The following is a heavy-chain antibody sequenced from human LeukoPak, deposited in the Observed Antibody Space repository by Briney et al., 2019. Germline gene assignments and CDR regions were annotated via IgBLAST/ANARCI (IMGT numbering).Heavy chain of an antibody. J-gene: IGHJ5*02. CDR3: ARASGVLPSFEWANWFDT. V-gene: IGHV4-39*01. D-gene: IGHD3-9*01. Sequence: GGSIRXXXXYXAGXRQPXXXXVXWIGTIHSSGSTFYNPPLKSPLTVSADPSRNQFYMNLSSVTAADTAVYYCARASGVLPSFEWANWFDTWGQGSLVTVSS. CDR1: GGSIRXXXXY. CDR2: IHSSGST.